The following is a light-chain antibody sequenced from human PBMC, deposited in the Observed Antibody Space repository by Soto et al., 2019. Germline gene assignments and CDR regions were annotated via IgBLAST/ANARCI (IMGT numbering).Light chain of an antibody. CDR3: QQYGSSPRT. CDR1: QSVSSSY. V-gene: IGKV3-20*01. Sequence: EIVLTQSPGTLSLSPGERATLSCRASQSVSSSYLGWYQRKPGQAPRLLIYGASSRATGIPDRFSGSGSGTDFTLTISRLEPEDFAVYYCQQYGSSPRTLGQGTKVDNK. CDR2: GAS. J-gene: IGKJ1*01.